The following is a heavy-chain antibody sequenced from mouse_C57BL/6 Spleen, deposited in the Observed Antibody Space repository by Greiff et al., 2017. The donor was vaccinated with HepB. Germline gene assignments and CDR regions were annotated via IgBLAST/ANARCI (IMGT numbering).Heavy chain of an antibody. V-gene: IGHV14-3*01. J-gene: IGHJ4*01. CDR2: IDPANGNT. D-gene: IGHD2-5*01. CDR3: ARGGAYSNYPYYYAMDY. CDR1: GFNIKNTY. Sequence: EVQLQQSVAELVRPGASVKLSCTASGFNIKNTYMHWVKQRPEQGLEWIGRIDPANGNTKYAPKFQGKATITADTSSNTAYLQLSSLTSEDTAIYYWARGGAYSNYPYYYAMDYWGQGTSVTVSS.